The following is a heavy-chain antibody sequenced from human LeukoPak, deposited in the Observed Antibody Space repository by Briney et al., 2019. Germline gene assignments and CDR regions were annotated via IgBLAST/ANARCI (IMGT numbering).Heavy chain of an antibody. V-gene: IGHV1-18*01. CDR1: GYTFTSYG. J-gene: IGHJ5*02. CDR2: ISAYNGNT. Sequence: ASVKVSCKASGYTFTSYGISWVRQAPGQGLEWMEWISAYNGNTNYAQKLQGRVTMTTDTSTSTAYMELRSLRSDDTAVYYCARDGRIAARPNWFDPWGQGTLVTVSS. D-gene: IGHD6-6*01. CDR3: ARDGRIAARPNWFDP.